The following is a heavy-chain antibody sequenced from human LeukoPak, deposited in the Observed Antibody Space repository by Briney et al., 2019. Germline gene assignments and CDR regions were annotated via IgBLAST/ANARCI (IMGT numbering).Heavy chain of an antibody. J-gene: IGHJ5*02. CDR1: GGPISSGDYY. Sequence: SETLSLPCTVSGGPISSGDYYWSWIRQPPGKGLEWLGYIYYSVSTYYNPSLKSRVTISVDTSKNQFSLKPTSVTAADTAVYYCARDRAEGGGYWFDAWGQGTLVTVSS. V-gene: IGHV4-30-4*02. D-gene: IGHD5-12*01. CDR2: IYYSVST. CDR3: ARDRAEGGGYWFDA.